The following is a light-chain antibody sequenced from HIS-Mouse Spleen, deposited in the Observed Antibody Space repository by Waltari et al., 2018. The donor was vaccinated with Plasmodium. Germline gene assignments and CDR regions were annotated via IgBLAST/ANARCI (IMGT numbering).Light chain of an antibody. CDR1: QVISSY. V-gene: IGKV1-8*01. J-gene: IGKJ4*01. CDR2: AAS. Sequence: AIQMTQSPSSLSASPGDRVTITCRASQVISSYLAWYQHKPGKAPKLLIYAASTLQSGVPSRFSGSGSGTDFTLTISCLQSEDFATYYCQQYYSYPLTFGGGTKVEIK. CDR3: QQYYSYPLT.